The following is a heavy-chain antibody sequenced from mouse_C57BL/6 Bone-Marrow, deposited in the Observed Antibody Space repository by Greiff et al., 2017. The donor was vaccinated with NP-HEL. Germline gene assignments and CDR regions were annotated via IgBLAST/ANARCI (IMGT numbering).Heavy chain of an antibody. CDR1: GYTFTSYW. Sequence: QVQLQQPGAELVKPGASVQMSCKASGYTFTSYWLPWVKQRPGQGLEWIGVINPGSGSTNYNEKFKSKATLTVDTSSSTAYMQRSSLTSEDSAVYYCARWYQTAMDYWGQGTSVTVSS. CDR2: INPGSGST. CDR3: ARWYQTAMDY. V-gene: IGHV1-55*01. J-gene: IGHJ4*01. D-gene: IGHD1-1*02.